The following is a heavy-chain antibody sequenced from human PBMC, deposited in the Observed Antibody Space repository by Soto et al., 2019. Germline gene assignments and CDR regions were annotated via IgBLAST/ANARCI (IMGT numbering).Heavy chain of an antibody. Sequence: PGGSVRLSCAASGFTFSNSAMTWVRQAPGKGLEWVSSISVSGGRTYYADSVKGRFTISRDSSKNTLYLQMNSLRVEDTAVYYCAKDVWFGGANDRGGQGTLVTVSS. V-gene: IGHV3-23*01. D-gene: IGHD3-16*01. CDR2: ISVSGGRT. CDR3: AKDVWFGGANDR. CDR1: GFTFSNSA. J-gene: IGHJ4*02.